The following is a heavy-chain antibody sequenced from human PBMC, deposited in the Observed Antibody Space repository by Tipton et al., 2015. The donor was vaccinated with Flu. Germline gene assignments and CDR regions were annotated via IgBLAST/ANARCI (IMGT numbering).Heavy chain of an antibody. J-gene: IGHJ6*02. V-gene: IGHV4-4*07. D-gene: IGHD1-26*01. CDR3: ARDDLVWYRGFQCNGVDV. Sequence: TLSLTCTVSDGSFNGYFWTWIRQRDGKGLGRIGRIYTNGHIAYKPYLQSRVILSVDASKNQCSLKLRSVTAADTAVYFCARDDLVWYRGFQCNGVDVWGQGTVVTVSS. CDR1: DGSFNGYF. CDR2: IYTNGHI.